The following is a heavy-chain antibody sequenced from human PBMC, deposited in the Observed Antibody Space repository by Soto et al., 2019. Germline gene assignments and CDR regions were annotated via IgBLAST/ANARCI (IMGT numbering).Heavy chain of an antibody. CDR3: ASDKITGLFDY. D-gene: IGHD2-8*02. V-gene: IGHV4-34*01. J-gene: IGHJ4*02. CDR2: INHSGSS. Sequence: PLETLSLTCAVYGGSFSGYSWTWIRQSPGTGLEWIGEINHSGSSNYNPSLKSRVTISVDTSKNQFSLKLTSVTAADTAVYYCASDKITGLFDYWGQGTLVTVSS. CDR1: GGSFSGYS.